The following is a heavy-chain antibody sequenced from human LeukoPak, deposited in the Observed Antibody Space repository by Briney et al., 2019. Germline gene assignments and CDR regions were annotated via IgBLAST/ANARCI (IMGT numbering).Heavy chain of an antibody. J-gene: IGHJ6*02. D-gene: IGHD2-15*01. CDR2: ISTGGAST. CDR3: ARYGGSSFYYGMDV. V-gene: IGHV3-23*01. CDR1: GFTFSIFA. Sequence: GGSLRLSCAASGFTFSIFAMSWVRQAPGKGLEWVSSISTGGASTYYADSVKGRFTVSRDNSKNTLYLQMHSLRAEDTAVYYCARYGGSSFYYGMDVWGQGTTVTVSS.